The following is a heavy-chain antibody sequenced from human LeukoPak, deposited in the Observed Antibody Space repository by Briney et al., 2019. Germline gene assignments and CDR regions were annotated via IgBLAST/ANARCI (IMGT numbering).Heavy chain of an antibody. CDR1: GFTFSSYS. V-gene: IGHV3-48*01. J-gene: IGHJ4*02. CDR3: ARGSPYYYDSSGLFGY. Sequence: GGSLRLSCAASGFTFSSYSMNWVRQAPGKGLEWVSYISSSSSTIYYADSVKGRFTISRDNAKNSLYLQMNSLRAEDTAVYYCARGSPYYYDSSGLFGYWGQGTLVTVSS. CDR2: ISSSSSTI. D-gene: IGHD3-22*01.